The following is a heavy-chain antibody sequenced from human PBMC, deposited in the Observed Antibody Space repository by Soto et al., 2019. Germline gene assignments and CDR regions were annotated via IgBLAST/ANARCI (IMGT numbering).Heavy chain of an antibody. CDR3: VRGGNSWYND. CDR2: IHHSGSA. V-gene: IGHV4-31*03. J-gene: IGHJ5*02. CDR1: GGSISSGDYY. Sequence: QVQLQESGPGPVKPSQTLSLTCTVSGGSISSGDYYWSWIRQHPGKGLEWIGYIHHSGSAYYSPSLKSRVTISVDTSKNQFSLKLSSVTAADTAVYYCVRGGNSWYNDWGQGTLVTVSS.